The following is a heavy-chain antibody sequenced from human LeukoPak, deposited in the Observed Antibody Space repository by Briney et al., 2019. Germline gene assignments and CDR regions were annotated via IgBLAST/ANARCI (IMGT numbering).Heavy chain of an antibody. Sequence: GASVKVSCKASGYTFTSYAMNWVRQAPGQGLEWMGWINTNTGNPTYTQGFTGRFVFSLDTSVSTAYLRISSLKAEDTAVYYCARGATTIFGVVMHDYWGQGTLVTVSS. D-gene: IGHD3-3*01. V-gene: IGHV7-4-1*02. CDR2: INTNTGNP. CDR1: GYTFTSYA. CDR3: ARGATTIFGVVMHDY. J-gene: IGHJ4*02.